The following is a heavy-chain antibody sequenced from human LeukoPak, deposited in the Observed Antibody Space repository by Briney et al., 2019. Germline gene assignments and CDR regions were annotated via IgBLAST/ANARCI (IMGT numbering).Heavy chain of an antibody. CDR1: GYRFTTYW. J-gene: IGHJ4*02. CDR3: ARHAGVGTTPDY. CDR2: IYPSDSDT. V-gene: IGHV5-51*01. D-gene: IGHD1-26*01. Sequence: GESLKISCKGSGYRFTTYWIGWVRQKPGKGLEWMGIIYPSDSDTRYSQSFQGHVTISADKSISTAYLQWSSLKASDTAVYYCARHAGVGTTPDYWGQGTLVTVSS.